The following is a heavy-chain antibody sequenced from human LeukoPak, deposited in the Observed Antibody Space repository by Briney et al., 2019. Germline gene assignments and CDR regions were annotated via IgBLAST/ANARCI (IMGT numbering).Heavy chain of an antibody. CDR3: ARETVEDDFWSGYFPDDY. CDR1: GGSISSGSYY. Sequence: PSETLSLTCTVSGGSISSGSYYWSWIRQPAGKGLEWIGRIYTSGSTNYNPSLKSRVTISVDTSKNQFSLKLSSVTAADTAVYYCARETVEDDFWSGYFPDDYWAREPWSPSPQ. V-gene: IGHV4-61*02. J-gene: IGHJ4*02. D-gene: IGHD3-3*01. CDR2: IYTSGST.